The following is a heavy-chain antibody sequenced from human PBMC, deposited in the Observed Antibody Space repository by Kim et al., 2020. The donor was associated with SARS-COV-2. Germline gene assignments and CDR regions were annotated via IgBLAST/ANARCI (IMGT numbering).Heavy chain of an antibody. V-gene: IGHV4-34*01. CDR2: INHSGST. D-gene: IGHD5-12*01. Sequence: SETLSLTCAVYGGSFSGYYWSWIRQPPGKGLEWIGEINHSGSTNYNPSLKSRVTISVDTSKNQFSLKLSSVTAADTAVYYCARDRRDIVATIGKYSYYYYGMDVWGQGTTVTVSS. CDR1: GGSFSGYY. CDR3: ARDRRDIVATIGKYSYYYYGMDV. J-gene: IGHJ6*02.